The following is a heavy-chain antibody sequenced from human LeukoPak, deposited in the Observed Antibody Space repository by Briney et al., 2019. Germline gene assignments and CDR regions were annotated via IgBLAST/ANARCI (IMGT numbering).Heavy chain of an antibody. CDR3: ARVGAFVRGVDYYYGMDV. V-gene: IGHV3-13*01. J-gene: IGHJ6*02. CDR2: IGPAGDT. Sequence: GGSLRLSCSASGFTISSYDMHWVRQVRGKGLEWVSAIGPAGDTHYADSVKGRFIISRENAKNSFFLQMNSLGAGDTAVYYCARVGAFVRGVDYYYGMDVWGQGTTVTVSS. CDR1: GFTISSYD. D-gene: IGHD3-10*01.